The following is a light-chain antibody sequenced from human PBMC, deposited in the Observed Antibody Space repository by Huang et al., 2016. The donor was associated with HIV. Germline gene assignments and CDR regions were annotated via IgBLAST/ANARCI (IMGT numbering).Light chain of an antibody. V-gene: IGKV1-39*01. J-gene: IGKJ1*01. CDR1: QSSARY. CDR2: AAS. Sequence: DIQMTQSPSSLSASVGDRVTITCRASQSSARYLNWYQQKPGKAPKLLIYAASSLQSGVPSRFRGSGSGTDFTLTISSLQPEDFATYYCHQSYSIPWTFGQGTKVEIK. CDR3: HQSYSIPWT.